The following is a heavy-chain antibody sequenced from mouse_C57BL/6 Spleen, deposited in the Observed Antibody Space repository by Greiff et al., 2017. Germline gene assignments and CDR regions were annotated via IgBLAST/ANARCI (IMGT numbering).Heavy chain of an antibody. V-gene: IGHV2-6-1*01. CDR2: IWRDGST. CDR3: ARQGHLCIAY. CDR1: GFSLTSYC. D-gene: IGHD2-3*01. J-gene: IGHJ2*01. Sequence: VKLVESGPGLVAPSQSLSITCTVSGFSLTSYCVHWVRQPPGQGLEWLVMIWRDGSTTYNSAIKSRLRISKDNSKSQVFLKMNSLQTDDTAMYYCARQGHLCIAYWGQGTPLTVSA.